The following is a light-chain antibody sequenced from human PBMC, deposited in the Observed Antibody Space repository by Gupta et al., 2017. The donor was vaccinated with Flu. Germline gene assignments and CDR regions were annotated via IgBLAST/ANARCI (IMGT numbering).Light chain of an antibody. V-gene: IGKV1-17*01. J-gene: IGKJ1*01. Sequence: DIQMTQSPSSLSASVGDRVTITCRASQGSRDHLGWYQQKPGKAPQRLIYEASKLQIEVPSRFSGGGSETEFTLTISSLQPEDSATYYCLQHNTFPPTFGQGTKVEIK. CDR1: QGSRDH. CDR2: EAS. CDR3: LQHNTFPPT.